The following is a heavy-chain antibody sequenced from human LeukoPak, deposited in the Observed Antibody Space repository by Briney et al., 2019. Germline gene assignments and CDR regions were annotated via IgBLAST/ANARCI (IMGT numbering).Heavy chain of an antibody. J-gene: IGHJ4*02. Sequence: GGSLRLSCAASGFTVSSNYMSWARQAPGKGLEWVSVIYSGGSTYYADSVKGRFTISRDNSKNTLYLQMNSLRAEDTAVYYCARDSRISRGTFFDYWGQGTLVTVSS. CDR2: IYSGGST. V-gene: IGHV3-66*02. CDR3: ARDSRISRGTFFDY. D-gene: IGHD5/OR15-5a*01. CDR1: GFTVSSNY.